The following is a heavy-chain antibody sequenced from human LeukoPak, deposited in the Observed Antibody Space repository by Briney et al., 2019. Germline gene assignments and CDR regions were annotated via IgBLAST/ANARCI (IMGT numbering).Heavy chain of an antibody. CDR2: IYYSGST. J-gene: IGHJ4*02. CDR1: GGSISYYY. CDR3: ARDPSLLWFGELLPLFDY. V-gene: IGHV4-59*01. D-gene: IGHD3-10*01. Sequence: SETLSLTCSVSGGSISYYYWSWIRQPPGKGLEWIGYIYYSGSTNYNPSLKSRVTISVDTSKNLFSLKLNSVTAADTAVYYCARDPSLLWFGELLPLFDYWGQGTLVTVSS.